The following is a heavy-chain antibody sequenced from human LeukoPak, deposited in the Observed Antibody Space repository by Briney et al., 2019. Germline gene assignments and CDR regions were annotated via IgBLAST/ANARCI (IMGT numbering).Heavy chain of an antibody. D-gene: IGHD3-22*01. V-gene: IGHV3-23*01. CDR3: AYQREDYYDSSGLLDY. Sequence: GGSLRLSCAASGFTFSSYAMSWVRQAPGKGLEWVSAISGSGGSTYYADSVKGRFTISRDNSKNTLYLQMNSLRAGDTAVYYCAYQREDYYDSSGLLDYWGQGTLVTVSS. CDR1: GFTFSSYA. J-gene: IGHJ4*02. CDR2: ISGSGGST.